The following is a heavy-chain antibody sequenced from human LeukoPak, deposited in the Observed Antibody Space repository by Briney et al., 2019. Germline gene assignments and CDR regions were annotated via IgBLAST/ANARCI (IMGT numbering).Heavy chain of an antibody. CDR2: IDTYGTGT. J-gene: IGHJ4*02. CDR1: GFTFSRYW. D-gene: IGHD4-17*01. V-gene: IGHV3-74*01. CDR3: SVSLNS. Sequence: LPGGSLRLSCAASGFTFSRYWMHWVRQDPWKGPLWVSRIDTYGTGTTYADSVKGRFTISRDNAKNSVFLQMDSLRVEDTAVYYCSVSLNSWGQGTLVTVSS.